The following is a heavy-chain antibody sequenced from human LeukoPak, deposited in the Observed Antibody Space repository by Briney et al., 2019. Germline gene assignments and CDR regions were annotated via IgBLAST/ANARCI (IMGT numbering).Heavy chain of an antibody. CDR3: VREPGPGYFDY. D-gene: IGHD6-13*01. CDR2: ISGSGGST. J-gene: IGHJ4*02. V-gene: IGHV3-23*01. Sequence: GGSLRLSCAASGFTFSSYAMGWVRQAPGKGLEWVSAISGSGGSTYYADSVKGRFTISRDNSRNTLYLEMNSLRAGDTAVYYCVREPGPGYFDYWGRGTLVTVSS. CDR1: GFTFSSYA.